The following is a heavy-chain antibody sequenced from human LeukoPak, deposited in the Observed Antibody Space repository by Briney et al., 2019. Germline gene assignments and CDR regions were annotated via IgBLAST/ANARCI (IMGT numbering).Heavy chain of an antibody. Sequence: ASVKVSCKASGYTFTGYYMHWVRQAPGQGLEWMGRINPNSGGTNYALKFQGGVTMTRDTSISTAYMELSRLRSDDTAVYYCARPTRVGPGSNWFDPWGQGTLVTVSS. CDR2: INPNSGGT. J-gene: IGHJ5*02. CDR1: GYTFTGYY. V-gene: IGHV1-2*06. CDR3: ARPTRVGPGSNWFDP. D-gene: IGHD3-10*01.